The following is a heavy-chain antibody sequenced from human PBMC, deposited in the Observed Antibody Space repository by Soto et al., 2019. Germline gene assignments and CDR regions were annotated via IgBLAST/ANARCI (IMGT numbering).Heavy chain of an antibody. D-gene: IGHD6-19*01. V-gene: IGHV3-30*18. CDR2: ISYDGSNT. Sequence: SGGSLRLSCAASGFTFSRYGMHWVRQAPCKGLEWVAVISYDGSNTYYADSVKGRFTISRDNSKKTLHLQLNSLRTEDTAIYYCAKDVSDIDGWYATGDSWGQGTLVTVSS. CDR3: AKDVSDIDGWYATGDS. CDR1: GFTFSRYG. J-gene: IGHJ4*02.